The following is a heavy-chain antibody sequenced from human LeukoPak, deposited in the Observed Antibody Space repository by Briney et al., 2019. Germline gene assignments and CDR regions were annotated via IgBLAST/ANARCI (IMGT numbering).Heavy chain of an antibody. CDR2: INPNSGGT. CDR3: ARERITGTTNADNYYYYYYMDV. CDR1: GYTFTGYY. V-gene: IGHV1-2*02. J-gene: IGHJ6*03. D-gene: IGHD1-7*01. Sequence: GASVKVSCKASGYTFTGYYMHWVRQAPGQGLEWIGWINPNSGGTNYAQKFQGRVTMTRDTSISTAYMELSRLRSDDTAVYYCARERITGTTNADNYYYYYYMDVWGKGTTVTVSS.